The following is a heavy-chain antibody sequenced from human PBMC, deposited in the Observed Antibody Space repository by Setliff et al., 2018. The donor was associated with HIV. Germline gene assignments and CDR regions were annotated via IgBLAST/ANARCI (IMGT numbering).Heavy chain of an antibody. D-gene: IGHD3-22*01. V-gene: IGHV3-13*01. CDR2: IGTAGDT. J-gene: IGHJ3*02. CDR3: ARARDSSGYHPGAFDI. Sequence: PGESLKISCAASGFTFSSYDMHWVRQATGKGLEWVSAIGTAGDTYYPGSVKGRFTISRENAKNSLYLQMNSLRAGDTAVYYCARARDSSGYHPGAFDIWGQGTMVTVSS. CDR1: GFTFSSYD.